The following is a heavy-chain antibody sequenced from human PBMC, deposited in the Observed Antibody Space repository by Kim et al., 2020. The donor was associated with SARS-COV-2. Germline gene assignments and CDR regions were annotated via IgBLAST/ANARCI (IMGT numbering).Heavy chain of an antibody. CDR3: AKRESNNWSFFDY. Sequence: AESVKGRFAISRDHSEKTLYLQMNGMGAEDTALYYCAKRESNNWSFFDYWGQGTLVTVSS. D-gene: IGHD1-1*01. V-gene: IGHV3-23*01. J-gene: IGHJ4*02.